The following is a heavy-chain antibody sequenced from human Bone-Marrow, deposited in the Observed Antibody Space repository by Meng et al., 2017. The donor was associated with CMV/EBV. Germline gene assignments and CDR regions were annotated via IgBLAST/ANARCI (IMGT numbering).Heavy chain of an antibody. J-gene: IGHJ4*02. Sequence: GESLKISCAASGFTVSRNYMSWVRQAPGKGLEWVSVIYSGGSTYYADSVKGRFTISRDNSKNTLYLQMNSLRAEDTAVYYCAKDYYYGSGSYYYFYYWGQGTLVTVSS. CDR2: IYSGGST. CDR3: AKDYYYGSGSYYYFYY. D-gene: IGHD3-10*01. V-gene: IGHV3-53*01. CDR1: GFTVSRNY.